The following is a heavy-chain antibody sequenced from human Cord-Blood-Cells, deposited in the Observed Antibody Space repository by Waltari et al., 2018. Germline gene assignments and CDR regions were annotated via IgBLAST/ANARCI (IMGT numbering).Heavy chain of an antibody. CDR3: ARPNYDSSGYYHAFDI. CDR1: GGSISSSSYY. V-gene: IGHV4-39*01. D-gene: IGHD3-22*01. J-gene: IGHJ3*02. CDR2: IYYSGSA. Sequence: QLQLQESGPGLVKPSETLSLTCTVSGGSISSSSYYWGWIRPPPGKGLEWIGRIYYSGSAYYNPSLKSRVTISVDTSKNQFSLKLSSVTAADTAVYYCARPNYDSSGYYHAFDIWGQGTMVTVSS.